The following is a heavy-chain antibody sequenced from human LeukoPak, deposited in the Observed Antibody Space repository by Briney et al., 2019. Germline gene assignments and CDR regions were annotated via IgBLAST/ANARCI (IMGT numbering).Heavy chain of an antibody. V-gene: IGHV4-59*08. CDR3: ARRNDFAI. Sequence: PPETLSLTCTVSGGSISGDHWNWIRQPPGKGLEWIGYIYYSGNTNYNPSLKSRVTISIDTSKNQFSLKLTSVTAADTAVYYCARRNDFAIWGQGTMVTVSS. CDR1: GGSISGDH. J-gene: IGHJ3*02. CDR2: IYYSGNT.